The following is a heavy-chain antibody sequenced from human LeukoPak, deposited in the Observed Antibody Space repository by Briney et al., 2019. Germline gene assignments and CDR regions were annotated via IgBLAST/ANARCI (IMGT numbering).Heavy chain of an antibody. V-gene: IGHV4-61*08. CDR3: ARVNWNGLVDY. CDR1: GSSVSSTGTC. CDR2: IYHSGGT. Sequence: SGPTLVNPTQTLTLTCTFSGSSVSSTGTCVNWIRQPPGKGLEWIGYIYHSGGTNYNPSLTSRVTISVDTSKNQFSLKLTSVTAADTAVYYCARVNWNGLVDYWGQGTLVTVSS. J-gene: IGHJ4*02. D-gene: IGHD1-1*01.